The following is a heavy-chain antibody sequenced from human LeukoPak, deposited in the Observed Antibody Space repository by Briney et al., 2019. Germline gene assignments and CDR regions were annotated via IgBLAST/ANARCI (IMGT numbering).Heavy chain of an antibody. CDR2: TNPNSGNT. V-gene: IGHV1-8*01. J-gene: IGHJ4*02. Sequence: ASVKVSCKASGYTFTSYDINWVRQATGQGLEWMGWTNPNSGNTGYAQKFQGRVTMTRNTSISTAYMELSSLRSEDTAVYYCARVLPAWATYYYDSSGYYTFDYWGQGTLVTVSS. CDR3: ARVLPAWATYYYDSSGYYTFDY. D-gene: IGHD3-22*01. CDR1: GYTFTSYD.